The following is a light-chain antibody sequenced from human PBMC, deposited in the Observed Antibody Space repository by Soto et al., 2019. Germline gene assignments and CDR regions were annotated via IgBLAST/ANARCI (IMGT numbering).Light chain of an antibody. V-gene: IGLV3-21*02. CDR2: DDS. CDR1: DIGSKS. Sequence: SYELTQPPSVSVAPGQTARMTCAGNDIGSKSVHWYQKRPGQAPVLVVYDDSDRPSGIPGRFSGSNSGSTATLTIARVEAGDEADYFCQVWYTSSDHVVFGGGTKLTVL. CDR3: QVWYTSSDHVV. J-gene: IGLJ2*01.